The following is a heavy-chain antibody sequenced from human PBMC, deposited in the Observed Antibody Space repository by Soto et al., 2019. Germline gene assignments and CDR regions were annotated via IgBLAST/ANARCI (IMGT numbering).Heavy chain of an antibody. Sequence: SETLSLTCTVSGGSISSGGYYWSWIRQHPGKGLEWIGYIYYSGSTYYNPSLKSRVTISVDTSKNQFSLKLSSVTAADTAVYYCARGDGIYVVYGMDVWGQGTTVTVSS. D-gene: IGHD5-12*01. CDR3: ARGDGIYVVYGMDV. CDR2: IYYSGST. J-gene: IGHJ6*02. V-gene: IGHV4-31*03. CDR1: GGSISSGGYY.